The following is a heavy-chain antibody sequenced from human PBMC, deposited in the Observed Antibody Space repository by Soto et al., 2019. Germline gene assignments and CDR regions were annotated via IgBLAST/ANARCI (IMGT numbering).Heavy chain of an antibody. CDR2: IYYSGST. V-gene: IGHV4-61*01. Sequence: QVHLQESGPGLVKPSETLSLTCTVSGGSVSTGSYYWTWIRQPPGKGLEWIGHIYYSGSTNYNPSLTCRVTISLDTSRNQFSLKLSSVTAADTAVYYCAREYHPWGQGTLVTVSS. CDR3: AREYHP. D-gene: IGHD2-2*02. CDR1: GGSVSTGSYY. J-gene: IGHJ5*02.